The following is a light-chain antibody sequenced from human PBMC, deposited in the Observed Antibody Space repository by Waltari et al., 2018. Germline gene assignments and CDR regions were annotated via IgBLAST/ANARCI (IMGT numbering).Light chain of an antibody. J-gene: IGLJ3*02. CDR1: SSNIGTNY. Sequence: QSVLTQPPSASGTPGQRVTISCSGSSSNIGTNYVYWYQQVPGTAPKLLMYRSNQRPSVVPDRCSGSKSGTSASLAISGLRSEDEADFYCAAWDDSLSGPGVFGGGTKLTVL. CDR3: AAWDDSLSGPGV. CDR2: RSN. V-gene: IGLV1-47*01.